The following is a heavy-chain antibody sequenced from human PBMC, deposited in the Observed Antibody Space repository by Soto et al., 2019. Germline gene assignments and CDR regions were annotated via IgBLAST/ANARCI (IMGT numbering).Heavy chain of an antibody. CDR3: AREYNWNYQGWTAY. J-gene: IGHJ4*02. Sequence: ASVKVSFKASGYRFIDYFMHWVRRAPGQGLEWMGWINPKSGGTKIAQKFQGRTTMTRDTSINTVFMELSRLTSDDTAVYFCAREYNWNYQGWTAYWGLGTLVTVS. D-gene: IGHD1-7*01. CDR1: GYRFIDYF. V-gene: IGHV1-2*02. CDR2: INPKSGGT.